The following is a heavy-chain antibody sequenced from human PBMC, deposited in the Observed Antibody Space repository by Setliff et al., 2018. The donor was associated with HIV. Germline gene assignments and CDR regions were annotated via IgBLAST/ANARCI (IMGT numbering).Heavy chain of an antibody. CDR3: TRGVLITKRVTQTGGYYYYTDV. V-gene: IGHV4-61*02. J-gene: IGHJ6*03. CDR1: GGSIRSDSYY. Sequence: SETLSLTCTVSGGSIRSDSYYWTWIRQPAGEGLEWIGRIYSSGNTNYNPSLESRVTISTGTSNNQFSLTLSSVTAAGTAVYYCTRGVLITKRVTQTGGYYYYTDVWGKGTTVTVSS. D-gene: IGHD2-21*02. CDR2: IYSSGNT.